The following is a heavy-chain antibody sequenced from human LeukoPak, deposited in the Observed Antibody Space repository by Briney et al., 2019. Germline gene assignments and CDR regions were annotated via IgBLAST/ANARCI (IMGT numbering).Heavy chain of an antibody. V-gene: IGHV4-39*01. CDR2: IYYSEST. CDR3: ARQVHRFLEWLLSYMDV. J-gene: IGHJ6*03. Sequence: SETLSLTCTVSGGSISSSSYYWGWIRQPPGKGLEWFGSIYYSESTYYNPSLKSRVTISVDTSKDQFSLKLCSVTAAVTAVYYCARQVHRFLEWLLSYMDVWGKGTTVTVSS. D-gene: IGHD3-3*01. CDR1: GGSISSSSYY.